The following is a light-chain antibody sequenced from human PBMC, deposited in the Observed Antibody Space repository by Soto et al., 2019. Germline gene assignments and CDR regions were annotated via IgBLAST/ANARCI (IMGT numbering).Light chain of an antibody. J-gene: IGKJ3*01. CDR3: QQYNNWPLT. V-gene: IGKV3-15*01. Sequence: EVVMTQSPATLSVSPGERVTLSCRASQSVRDNLAWYQQKPGQPPRLLIYGASTRATGLPARFSGSGSGTEFTLTISSLQSEYFAVYYCQQYNNWPLTFGPGTKVDL. CDR2: GAS. CDR1: QSVRDN.